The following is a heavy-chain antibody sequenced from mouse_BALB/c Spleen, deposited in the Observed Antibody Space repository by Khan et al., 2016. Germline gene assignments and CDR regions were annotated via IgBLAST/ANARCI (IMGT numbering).Heavy chain of an antibody. CDR2: IRNKVNGYTT. D-gene: IGHD2-2*01. CDR1: GFTFTDYY. Sequence: EVELVESGGGLVQPGGSLRLSCATSGFTFTDYYMSWVRQPPGKALEWLGFIRNKVNGYTTEDSASVKGRFTISRDNSQSILYLQMNTLRAEDSAIYYCARDMEGYDDAMDYWGQGTSVTVSS. V-gene: IGHV7-3*02. CDR3: ARDMEGYDDAMDY. J-gene: IGHJ4*01.